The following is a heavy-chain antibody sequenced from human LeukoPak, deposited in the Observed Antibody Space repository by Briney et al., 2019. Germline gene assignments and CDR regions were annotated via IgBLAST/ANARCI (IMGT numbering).Heavy chain of an antibody. V-gene: IGHV4-59*12. Sequence: SETLSLTCTVSGGSISSYYWSWIRQPPGKGLEWIGYIYYSGSTYYNPSLKSRVTISVDTSKNQFSLKLSSVTAADTAVYYCALGRGWELLHGSTPPRNFDSWGQGTLVTVSS. D-gene: IGHD1-26*01. CDR1: GGSISSYY. J-gene: IGHJ4*02. CDR2: IYYSGST. CDR3: ALGRGWELLHGSTPPRNFDS.